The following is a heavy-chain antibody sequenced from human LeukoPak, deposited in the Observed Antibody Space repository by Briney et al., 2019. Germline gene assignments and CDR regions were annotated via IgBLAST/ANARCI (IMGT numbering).Heavy chain of an antibody. Sequence: PSETLSLTCTVSGGSLSNYYWNWIRQPAGKGLEWIGRIYTSGDTNYNPSLKSRVTMSIDTSKNQFSLKVSSVTAADTAVYYCARPLFFDGMDVWGQGTTVTVSS. D-gene: IGHD2-21*01. CDR1: GGSLSNYY. CDR3: ARPLFFDGMDV. V-gene: IGHV4-4*07. CDR2: IYTSGDT. J-gene: IGHJ6*02.